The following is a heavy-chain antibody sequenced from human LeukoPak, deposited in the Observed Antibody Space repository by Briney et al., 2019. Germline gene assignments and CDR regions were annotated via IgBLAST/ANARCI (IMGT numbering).Heavy chain of an antibody. CDR2: IIPKFGTT. J-gene: IGHJ6*02. CDR1: GDTFSNDA. Sequence: ASVKVSCKTSGDTFSNDAISWVRQAPGQGPEWMGDIIPKFGTTNYAQKFRGRVSITTDKSTSTAYMELSSLRSEDTAVYYCARDPYGSGSPMGYYYYYGMDVWGQGTTVTVSS. D-gene: IGHD3-10*01. CDR3: ARDPYGSGSPMGYYYYYGMDV. V-gene: IGHV1-69*05.